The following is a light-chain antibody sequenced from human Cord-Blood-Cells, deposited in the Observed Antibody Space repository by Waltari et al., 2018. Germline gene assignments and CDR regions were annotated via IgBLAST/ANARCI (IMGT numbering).Light chain of an antibody. CDR2: EGS. CDR3: CSYAGSSTYV. CDR1: RSGVGAYPL. V-gene: IGLV2-23*01. J-gene: IGLJ1*01. Sequence: QSAPIQPALASGSPGQSITISCAGTRSGVGAYPLLSWYQQHPGKAPKLLIYEGSKRPSGVSNRFSGSKSGNTASLTISGLQAEDEVDYYCCSYAGSSTYVFGTGTKVTVL.